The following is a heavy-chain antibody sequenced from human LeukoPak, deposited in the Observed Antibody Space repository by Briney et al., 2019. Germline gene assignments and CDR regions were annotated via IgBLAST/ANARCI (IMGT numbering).Heavy chain of an antibody. D-gene: IGHD4/OR15-4a*01. CDR3: ARVFTNTWCSFWYFDL. J-gene: IGHJ2*01. CDR2: IHDSGST. V-gene: IGHV4-59*11. Sequence: SETLSLTCTVSGGSISSHYWSWIRQPPGKGLEWIGYIHDSGSTNYNPSLKSRVSISVDTSENQFSLKLRSVTAADTATYYCARVFTNTWCSFWYFDLWGRGTVVTVSS. CDR1: GGSISSHY.